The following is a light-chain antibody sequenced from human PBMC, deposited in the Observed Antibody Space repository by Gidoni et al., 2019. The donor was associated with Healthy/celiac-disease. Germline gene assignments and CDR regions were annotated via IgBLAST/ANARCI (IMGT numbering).Light chain of an antibody. Sequence: EIVMTQSPATLSVSPGERATLSCRASQSVSSNLAWYQQKPGQAPRLLIYGASTRATGIPARFSGSGSGTEFTLTISSLQSEDFAVYYCQQYNNWSPITFGQXTRLEIK. CDR1: QSVSSN. CDR3: QQYNNWSPIT. CDR2: GAS. V-gene: IGKV3-15*01. J-gene: IGKJ5*01.